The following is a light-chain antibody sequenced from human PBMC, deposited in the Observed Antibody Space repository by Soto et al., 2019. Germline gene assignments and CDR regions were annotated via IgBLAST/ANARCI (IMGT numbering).Light chain of an antibody. V-gene: IGLV2-18*02. CDR2: DVS. CDR3: SSYTSSSTYV. J-gene: IGLJ1*01. CDR1: SSDVGGSNG. Sequence: QSALTQPPSVSGSPGQSVAISCTGTSSDVGGSNGVSWYQQPPGTAPKLIIYDVSNRPSGVPDRFSGSKSGNTASLIISGLQAEDEGDYYCSSYTSSSTYVFRTGTKLTVL.